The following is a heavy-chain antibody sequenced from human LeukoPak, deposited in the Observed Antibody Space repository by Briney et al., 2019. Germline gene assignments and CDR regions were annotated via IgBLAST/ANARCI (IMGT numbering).Heavy chain of an antibody. CDR3: ARVAGSIDY. V-gene: IGHV1-8*03. CDR2: MNPNSGYT. CDR1: GYTFTTYD. J-gene: IGHJ4*02. D-gene: IGHD6-19*01. Sequence: AASVKVSCEASGYTFTTYDINWVRQATGQGLEWMGWMNPNSGYTGYAQKFQGRVTITRDTSISTAYMELSSLRSEDTAVYYCARVAGSIDYWGQGTLVTVSS.